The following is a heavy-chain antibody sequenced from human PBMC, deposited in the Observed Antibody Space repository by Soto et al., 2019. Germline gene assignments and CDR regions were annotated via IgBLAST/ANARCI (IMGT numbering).Heavy chain of an antibody. V-gene: IGHV1-24*01. D-gene: IGHD3-3*01. CDR3: ATKSLRITIFGVVTAFYYGMDV. Sequence: ASVKVSCKVSGYTLTELSMHWVRQARGKGLEWMGGFDPEDGETIYAQKFQGRVTMTEDTSTDTAYMELSSLRSEDTAVYYCATKSLRITIFGVVTAFYYGMDVWGQGTTVTVSS. J-gene: IGHJ6*02. CDR2: FDPEDGET. CDR1: GYTLTELS.